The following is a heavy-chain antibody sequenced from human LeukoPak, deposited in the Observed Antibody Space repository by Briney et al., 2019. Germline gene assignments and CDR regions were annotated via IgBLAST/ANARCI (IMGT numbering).Heavy chain of an antibody. V-gene: IGHV3-48*01. CDR2: ISSSSSTI. J-gene: IGHJ4*02. CDR3: TRLAYPDTAMITPPYS. CDR1: GFTFSSYS. Sequence: GGSLRLSCAASGFTFSSYSMNWVRQAPGKGLEWVSYISSSSSTIYYADSVKGRFTISRDNAKNSLYLQMNSLRAEDTAVYYCTRLAYPDTAMITPPYSWGQGTLVTVSS. D-gene: IGHD5-18*01.